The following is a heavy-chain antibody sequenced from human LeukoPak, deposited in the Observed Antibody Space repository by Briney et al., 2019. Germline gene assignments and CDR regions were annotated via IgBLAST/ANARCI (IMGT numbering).Heavy chain of an antibody. CDR1: GASINNNF. V-gene: IGHV4-59*08. Sequence: SETLSLTCTVSGASINNNFWTWIRQPPGKGLEWIGYIYSSGSANYNPSLKSRVIISGDTSKNQISLNLTSVTAADTAVYFCARHRDYYDTWGHGTLVTVPS. J-gene: IGHJ4*01. CDR2: IYSSGSA. D-gene: IGHD3-22*01. CDR3: ARHRDYYDT.